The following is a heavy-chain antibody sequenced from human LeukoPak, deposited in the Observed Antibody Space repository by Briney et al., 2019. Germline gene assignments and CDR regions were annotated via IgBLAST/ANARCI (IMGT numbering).Heavy chain of an antibody. V-gene: IGHV3-43*01. CDR3: AGTIFSPRWYYMDV. D-gene: IGHD3-9*01. Sequence: GGSLRLSCAASGFTFDDYTMHWVRQAPGKGLEWVSLISWDGGSTYYADSVKGRFTISRDNSKNSLYLQMNSLRTEDTALYYCAGTIFSPRWYYMDVWGKGTTVTISS. J-gene: IGHJ6*03. CDR1: GFTFDDYT. CDR2: ISWDGGST.